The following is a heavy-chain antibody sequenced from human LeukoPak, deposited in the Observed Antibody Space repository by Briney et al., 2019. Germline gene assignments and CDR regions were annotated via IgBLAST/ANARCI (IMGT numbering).Heavy chain of an antibody. D-gene: IGHD6-19*01. V-gene: IGHV4-34*01. Sequence: SETLPLTCAVYGGSFSDYYWTWIRQPPGKGLEWIGEINHSGSTNYNPSLKSRVTISVDTSKKQFFLRLSSVTAADTAVYYCAKGHRYSSGWYWSHWFDPWGQGTLVTVSS. J-gene: IGHJ5*02. CDR3: AKGHRYSSGWYWSHWFDP. CDR2: INHSGST. CDR1: GGSFSDYY.